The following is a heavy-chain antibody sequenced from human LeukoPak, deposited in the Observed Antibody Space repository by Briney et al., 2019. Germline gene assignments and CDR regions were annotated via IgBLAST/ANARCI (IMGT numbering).Heavy chain of an antibody. CDR2: ISGSGGST. CDR3: AKLLGVKRYSYGQFDY. Sequence: PGGSLRLSCAASGFTFSSYAMSWVRQAPGKGLEWVSAISGSGGSTYYADSVKGRFTISRDNSKNTLYLQMNSLRAEDTAVYYCAKLLGVKRYSYGQFDYWGQGTLVTVSS. D-gene: IGHD5-18*01. J-gene: IGHJ4*02. CDR1: GFTFSSYA. V-gene: IGHV3-23*01.